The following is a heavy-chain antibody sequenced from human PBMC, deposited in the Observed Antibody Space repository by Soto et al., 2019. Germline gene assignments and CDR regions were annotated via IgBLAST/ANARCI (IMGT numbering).Heavy chain of an antibody. CDR1: GASIRSYY. CDR2: SYYSGST. J-gene: IGHJ4*02. D-gene: IGHD1-26*01. V-gene: IGHV4-59*01. CDR3: ETDQNGSPHFDY. Sequence: SETMSLTCTVSGASIRSYYVSWLRQPPGKGLEWIGFSYYSGSTNYNPSLKSRVTISVDTSKNQFSLKLTSVTAADTAVYYCETDQNGSPHFDYWGQGTLVTVSS.